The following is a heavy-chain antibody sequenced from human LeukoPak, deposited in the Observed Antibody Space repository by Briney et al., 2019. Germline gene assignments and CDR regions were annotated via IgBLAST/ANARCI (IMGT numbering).Heavy chain of an antibody. V-gene: IGHV4-59*02. CDR1: GGSVSDYY. Sequence: SETLSLTCTISGGSVSDYYWSWIRQSPGKGLEWIGYIYHTGSTSYSPSLKSRVTISADTSQNQFSLKLSSVTAADTAVYYCARDIYCGGDCYSGADYWGQGTLVTVSS. CDR2: IYHTGST. CDR3: ARDIYCGGDCYSGADY. D-gene: IGHD2-21*02. J-gene: IGHJ4*02.